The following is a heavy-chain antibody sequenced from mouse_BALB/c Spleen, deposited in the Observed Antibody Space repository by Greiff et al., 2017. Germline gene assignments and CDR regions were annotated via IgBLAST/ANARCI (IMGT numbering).Heavy chain of an antibody. CDR2: IYPSDSYT. V-gene: IGHV1-69*02. CDR1: GYTFTSYW. D-gene: IGHD1-2*01. CDR3: TLITTATSDAMDY. J-gene: IGHJ4*01. Sequence: QVQLQQPGAELVRPGASVKLSCKASGYTFTSYWINWVKQRPGQGLEWIGNIYPSDSYTNYNQKFKDKATLTVDKSSSTAYMQLSSPTSEDSAVYYCTLITTATSDAMDYWGQGTSVTVSS.